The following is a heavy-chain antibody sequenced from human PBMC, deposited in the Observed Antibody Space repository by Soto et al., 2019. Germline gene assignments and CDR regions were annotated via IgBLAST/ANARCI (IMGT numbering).Heavy chain of an antibody. CDR3: AKDISSGPTSKYGMDV. J-gene: IGHJ6*02. D-gene: IGHD3-10*01. CDR1: GFTFYDYT. CDR2: ISWDGGST. Sequence: GGSLRLSCAASGFTFYDYTMHWFRQAPGKGLEWVSLISWDGGSTYYADSVKGRFTISRDNSKNSLYLQMNSLRTEDTALYYCAKDISSGPTSKYGMDVWGQGTTVTVSS. V-gene: IGHV3-43*01.